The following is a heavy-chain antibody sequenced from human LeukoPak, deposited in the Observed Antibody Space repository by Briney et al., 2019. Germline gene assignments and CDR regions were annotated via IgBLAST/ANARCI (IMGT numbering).Heavy chain of an antibody. CDR1: GYTFTSYD. V-gene: IGHV1-8*03. CDR2: MNPNSGNT. CDR3: ARGFIAARGAGY. Sequence: ASVNVSCKASGYTFTSYDINWVRQATGQGLEWMGWMNPNSGNTGYAQKFQGRVTITRNTSISTAYMELSSLRSEDTAVYYCARGFIAARGAGYWGQGTLVTVSS. D-gene: IGHD6-6*01. J-gene: IGHJ4*02.